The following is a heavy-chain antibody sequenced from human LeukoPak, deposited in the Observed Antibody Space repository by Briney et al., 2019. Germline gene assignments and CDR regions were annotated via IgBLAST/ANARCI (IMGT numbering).Heavy chain of an antibody. J-gene: IGHJ4*02. D-gene: IGHD3-22*01. CDR1: GFTVSSNY. CDR3: ATRTMIVVPGETFDY. V-gene: IGHV3-66*02. Sequence: GGSLRLSCAASGFTVSSNYMSWVRQAPGKGPEWVSVIYSGGSTYYADSVKGRFTISRDNSKNTLYLQMNSLRAEDTAVYYCATRTMIVVPGETFDYWGQGTLVTVSS. CDR2: IYSGGST.